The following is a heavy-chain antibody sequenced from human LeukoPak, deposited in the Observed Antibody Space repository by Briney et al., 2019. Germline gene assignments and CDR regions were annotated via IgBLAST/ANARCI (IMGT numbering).Heavy chain of an antibody. CDR3: ASSGSGDNYHYYGMDV. Sequence: GGSLRLSCAASGFTASSTYMSWVRQAPGKGLEWVSLIYSGGSTYYADSVKGRFTISRDKSKNTLYLQMNSLRAEDTAVYYCASSGSGDNYHYYGMDVWGQGTTVTVSS. CDR1: GFTASSTY. CDR2: IYSGGST. D-gene: IGHD3-10*01. V-gene: IGHV3-53*01. J-gene: IGHJ6*02.